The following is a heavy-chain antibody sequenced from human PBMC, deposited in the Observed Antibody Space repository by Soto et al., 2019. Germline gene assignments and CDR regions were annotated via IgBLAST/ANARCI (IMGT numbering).Heavy chain of an antibody. CDR1: GFTFGDYA. V-gene: IGHV3-49*04. J-gene: IGHJ6*02. CDR2: IRGKPNGGAT. Sequence: GGSLRLSCTASGFTFGDYAMNWVRQAPGKGLEWVGFIRGKPNGGATDYAASLKGRFTISRDDSRSVAYLQMNSLKTEDTAVYYCTRDFQGQYYYGMDVWGQGTTVTVSS. CDR3: TRDFQGQYYYGMDV.